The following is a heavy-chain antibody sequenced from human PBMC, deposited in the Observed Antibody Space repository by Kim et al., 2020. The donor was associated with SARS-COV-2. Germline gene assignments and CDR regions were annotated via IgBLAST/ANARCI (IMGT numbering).Heavy chain of an antibody. V-gene: IGHV4-34*01. CDR2: INHSGGT. CDR1: GGSFSGFH. Sequence: SETLSLTCAVFGGSFSGFHWTWIRQPPGRGLEWIGEINHSGGTKYNPSLKSRLTISLDTSKNQFSLKLRSVTAADTAVYYCARGGAGVVPSPILGLGPWYDYYALDVWGQGSTVTVSS. CDR3: ARGGAGVVPSPILGLGPWYDYYALDV. D-gene: IGHD3-3*01. J-gene: IGHJ6*02.